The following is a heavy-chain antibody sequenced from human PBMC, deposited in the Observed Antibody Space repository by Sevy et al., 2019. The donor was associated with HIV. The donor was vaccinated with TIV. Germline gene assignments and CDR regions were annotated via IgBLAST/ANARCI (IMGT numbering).Heavy chain of an antibody. V-gene: IGHV3-23*01. Sequence: GGSLRLSCAASGFTLGSYTMNWVRQAPGEGLEWVASISATGGSTYYADSVKGRFTISRDVSKGLLYLQMNSLTAEDTAIFYCAKTLQKLPFHPHYFDYWGQGTLVTV. CDR1: GFTLGSYT. D-gene: IGHD2-21*02. J-gene: IGHJ4*02. CDR3: AKTLQKLPFHPHYFDY. CDR2: ISATGGST.